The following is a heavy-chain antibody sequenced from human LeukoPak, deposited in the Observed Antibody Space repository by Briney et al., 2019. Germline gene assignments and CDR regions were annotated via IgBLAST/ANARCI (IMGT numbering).Heavy chain of an antibody. J-gene: IGHJ5*02. Sequence: SETLSLTCTVSGDSIFSATYYWGWIRQPPGKGLEWIGSIFHSGNTYYNPSLKSRVTISVDTSKNQLSLRLRSVTAADTAVYYCARDPLERMEGNDWFDPWGQGTLVTVSS. D-gene: IGHD4-23*01. CDR1: GDSIFSATYY. CDR2: IFHSGNT. V-gene: IGHV4-39*02. CDR3: ARDPLERMEGNDWFDP.